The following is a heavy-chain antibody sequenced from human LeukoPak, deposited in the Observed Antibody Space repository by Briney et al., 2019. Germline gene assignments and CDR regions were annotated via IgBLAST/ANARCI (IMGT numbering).Heavy chain of an antibody. D-gene: IGHD3-22*01. Sequence: HPSETLSLTCAVSGGSISSTNWWSWVRQPPGKGLEWIGEVYHSGTTNYNPSLKSRVTISVDKSKNQFSLKLTSMTAADTAVYYCAAQEATEDDNAFDIWGQGTTVTVSS. CDR2: VYHSGTT. CDR1: GGSISSTNW. J-gene: IGHJ3*02. CDR3: AAQEATEDDNAFDI. V-gene: IGHV4-4*02.